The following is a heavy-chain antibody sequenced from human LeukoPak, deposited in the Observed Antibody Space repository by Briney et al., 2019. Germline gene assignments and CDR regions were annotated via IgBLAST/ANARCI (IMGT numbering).Heavy chain of an antibody. CDR3: AREYQLLYTYYYYGMDV. CDR1: GGSISRGFSS. CDR2: IYHSGRP. J-gene: IGHJ6*02. D-gene: IGHD2-2*02. Sequence: SETLSLTCAVSGGSISRGFSSWNWIRQPPGKGLEWIGYIYHSGRPYYNPSLKSRVTISVDTSKNQFSLKLSSVTAADTAVYYCAREYQLLYTYYYYGMDVWGQGTTVTVSS. V-gene: IGHV4-30-2*01.